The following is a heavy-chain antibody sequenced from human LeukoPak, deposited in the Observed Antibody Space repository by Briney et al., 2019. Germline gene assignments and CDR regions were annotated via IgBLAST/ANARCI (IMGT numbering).Heavy chain of an antibody. CDR1: GGSISSYY. CDR2: IYYSGST. CDR3: ASFSRTSYWYFDL. J-gene: IGHJ2*01. Sequence: SETLSLTCTVSGGSISSYYWSWIRQPPGKGLEWIGYIYYSGSTNYNPSLKSRVTISVDTSKNQFSLKLSSVTAADTAVYYCASFSRTSYWYFDLWGRGTLVTVSS. V-gene: IGHV4-59*01.